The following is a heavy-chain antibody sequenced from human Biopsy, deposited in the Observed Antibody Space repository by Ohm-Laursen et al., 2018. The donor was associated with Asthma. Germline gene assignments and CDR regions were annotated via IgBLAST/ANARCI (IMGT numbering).Heavy chain of an antibody. D-gene: IGHD5-12*01. CDR2: LIPVLGTA. V-gene: IGHV1-69*13. J-gene: IGHJ6*02. CDR1: GDSLGSFINYA. CDR3: ARGYSGTDRIVYYYSGMEV. Sequence: GASVKVSCKASGDSLGSFINYAISWVRQAPRQGLEWMGGLIPVLGTADYAPMFEGRVTITADESTSTAYLELTSLRFEDTAVYYCARGYSGTDRIVYYYSGMEVWGQGTTVTVS.